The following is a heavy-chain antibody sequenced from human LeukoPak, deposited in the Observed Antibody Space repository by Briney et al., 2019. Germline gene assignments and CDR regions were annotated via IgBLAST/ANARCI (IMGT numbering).Heavy chain of an antibody. V-gene: IGHV3-48*03. CDR1: GFTFSSYE. J-gene: IGHJ4*02. CDR2: ISSSGSTI. Sequence: GGSLRLSCAASGFTFSSYEMDWVRQAPGKGPEWVSYISSSGSTIYYADSVKGRFTISRDNAKNSLYLQMNSLRAEDTAVYYCARGIGGYDILTGSLCYWGQGTLVTVSS. CDR3: ARGIGGYDILTGSLCY. D-gene: IGHD3-9*01.